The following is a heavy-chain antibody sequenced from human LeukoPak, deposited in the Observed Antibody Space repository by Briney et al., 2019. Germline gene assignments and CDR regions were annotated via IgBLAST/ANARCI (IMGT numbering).Heavy chain of an antibody. CDR3: AHGAMYQLDY. CDR2: IYSGGST. J-gene: IGHJ4*02. Sequence: PGGSLRLSCAASGFPVSAYYMSWVRQAPGKGLEWVSVIYSGGSTYYANSVGGRFTISRDNSKNTLFLQMNSLRAEDTAVYYCAHGAMYQLDYWGQGTLVTVSS. D-gene: IGHD2-2*01. CDR1: GFPVSAYY. V-gene: IGHV3-53*01.